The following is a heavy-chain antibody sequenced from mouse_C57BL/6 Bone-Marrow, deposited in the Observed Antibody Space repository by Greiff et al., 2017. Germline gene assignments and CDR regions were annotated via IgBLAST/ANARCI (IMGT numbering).Heavy chain of an antibody. D-gene: IGHD1-1*01. CDR1: GFTFSDYY. J-gene: IGHJ3*01. CDR3: ARQDYYGSSWFAY. V-gene: IGHV5-12*01. Sequence: EVMLVESGGGLVQPGGSLKLSCAASGFTFSDYYMYWVRQTPEKRLEWVAYISNGGGSTYYPDTVKGRFTISRDNAKNTLYLQMSRLKSEDTAMYYGARQDYYGSSWFAYWGQGTLVTVSA. CDR2: ISNGGGST.